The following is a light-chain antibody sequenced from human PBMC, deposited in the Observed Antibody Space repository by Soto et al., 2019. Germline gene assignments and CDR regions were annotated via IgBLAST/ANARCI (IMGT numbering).Light chain of an antibody. CDR3: QSYDLSLRGYV. Sequence: QSVLTQPPSVSGAPGQRVTVPCTGSSSNIGAGYDVNWYQQLPGTAPKLLISLTNHRPSGVPDRFSGSKSGTSASLAITGLQAEDEADYYCQSYDLSLRGYVLGTGTKLTVL. CDR2: LTN. V-gene: IGLV1-40*01. CDR1: SSNIGAGYD. J-gene: IGLJ1*01.